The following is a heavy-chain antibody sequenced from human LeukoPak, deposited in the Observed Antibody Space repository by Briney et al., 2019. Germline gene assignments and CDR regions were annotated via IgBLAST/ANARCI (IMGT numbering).Heavy chain of an antibody. Sequence: ASVKVSCKASGYTFANFGINWVRQAPGQGLEWMGWISAYNVNTNYTQKFQGRVTLTTDTSTDTAYMELRSLRSDDTAVYYCARDDGDYWGQGTLVIVSS. CDR2: ISAYNVNT. J-gene: IGHJ4*02. CDR3: ARDDGDY. CDR1: GYTFANFG. V-gene: IGHV1-18*01.